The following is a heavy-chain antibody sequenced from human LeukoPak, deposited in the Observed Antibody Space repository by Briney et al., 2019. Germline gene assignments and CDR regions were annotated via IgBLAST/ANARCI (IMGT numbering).Heavy chain of an antibody. J-gene: IGHJ4*02. CDR2: ISGSGGST. Sequence: GGCLRLSCAASGFTFSSYAMSWVRQAPGKGLEWVSAISGSGGSTYYADSVKGRFTISRDNSKNTLYLQMNSLRAEDTAVYYCARQIYCGGDCYDYFDYWGQGTLVTVSS. CDR3: ARQIYCGGDCYDYFDY. V-gene: IGHV3-23*01. D-gene: IGHD2-21*02. CDR1: GFTFSSYA.